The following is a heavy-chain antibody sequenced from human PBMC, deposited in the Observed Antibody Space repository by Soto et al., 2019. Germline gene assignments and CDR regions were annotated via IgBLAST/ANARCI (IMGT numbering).Heavy chain of an antibody. CDR3: TTAPLEAFSSGWHRPSDY. CDR2: IKSKTDGGTT. Sequence: GGSLRLSCAASGFTFSNAWMSWVRQAPGKGLEWVGRIKSKTDGGTTDYAAPVKGRFTISRDDSKNTLYLQMNSLKTEDTAVYYCTTAPLEAFSSGWHRPSDYWGQGTLVTVSS. J-gene: IGHJ4*02. CDR1: GFTFSNAW. D-gene: IGHD6-19*01. V-gene: IGHV3-15*01.